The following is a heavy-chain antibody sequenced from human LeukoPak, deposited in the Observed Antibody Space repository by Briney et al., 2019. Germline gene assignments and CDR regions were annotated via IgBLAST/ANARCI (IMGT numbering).Heavy chain of an antibody. J-gene: IGHJ4*02. Sequence: ASVKVSCKASGYTFTGYYMHWVRQAPGQGLEWMGWINPNSGGTNYAQKFQGWVTMTRDTSISTAYMELSRLRSDDTAVYYCARAIAAAGTGPYYFDYWDQGTLVTVSS. CDR3: ARAIAAAGTGPYYFDY. D-gene: IGHD6-13*01. V-gene: IGHV1-2*04. CDR1: GYTFTGYY. CDR2: INPNSGGT.